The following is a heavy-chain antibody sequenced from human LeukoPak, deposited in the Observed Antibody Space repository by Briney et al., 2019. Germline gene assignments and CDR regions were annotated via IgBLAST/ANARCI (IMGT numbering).Heavy chain of an antibody. D-gene: IGHD2-15*01. CDR3: AKDRTSCSGGSCYYSKSDAFDI. Sequence: GGSLRLSCTASGFTFGDYAMTWVRQAPGKGLEWVSAISGSVGTTYYADSVMGRFTISRDNSKNTLYLQMNSLRAEDTAVYYCAKDRTSCSGGSCYYSKSDAFDIWGQGTMVTVSS. V-gene: IGHV3-23*01. J-gene: IGHJ3*02. CDR2: ISGSVGTT. CDR1: GFTFGDYA.